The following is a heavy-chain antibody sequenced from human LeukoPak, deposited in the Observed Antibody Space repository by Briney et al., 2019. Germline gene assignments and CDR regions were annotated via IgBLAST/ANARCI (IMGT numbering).Heavy chain of an antibody. V-gene: IGHV3-48*03. CDR1: GFTFSSYE. Sequence: PGGSLRLSCAASGFTFSSYEMNWVRQAPGKGLEWVSYISSSGSTIYYADSVKGRFTISRDNAKNSLYLQMNSLRAEDTAVYYCARESREVGGDYVRGRMALDYWGQGTLVTVSS. CDR2: ISSSGSTI. D-gene: IGHD4-17*01. J-gene: IGHJ4*02. CDR3: ARESREVGGDYVRGRMALDY.